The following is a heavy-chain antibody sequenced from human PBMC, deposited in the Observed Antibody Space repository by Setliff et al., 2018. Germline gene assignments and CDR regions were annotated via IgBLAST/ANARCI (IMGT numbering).Heavy chain of an antibody. J-gene: IGHJ4*02. Sequence: GGSLRLSCAASGFTFNTYAMHWVRQAPGEGLEWVAVIWDDGVKKYHADSVKGRFTISRDNSKNTLYLQMNSLRPEDTAVYYCARTCSGSGCYAGLESWGQGTPVTVSS. CDR3: ARTCSGSGCYAGLES. V-gene: IGHV3-30-3*01. D-gene: IGHD2-15*01. CDR2: IWDDGVKK. CDR1: GFTFNTYA.